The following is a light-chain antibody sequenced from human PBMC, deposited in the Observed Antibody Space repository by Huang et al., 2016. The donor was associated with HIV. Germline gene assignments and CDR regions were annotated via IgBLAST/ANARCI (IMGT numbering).Light chain of an antibody. J-gene: IGKJ3*01. CDR1: QDISSY. Sequence: IQLTQSPSSLSASVGDRVTITCRASQDISSYLAWYQQKPGKAPKRLIYAASTLQSGVPLRFSGSGSGTDFTLTISSLQPEDFATYYCQHLNTYPLTFGPGTKVDIK. V-gene: IGKV1-9*01. CDR3: QHLNTYPLT. CDR2: AAS.